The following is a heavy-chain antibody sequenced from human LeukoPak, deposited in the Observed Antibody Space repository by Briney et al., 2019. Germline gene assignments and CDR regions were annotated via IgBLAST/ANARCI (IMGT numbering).Heavy chain of an antibody. V-gene: IGHV1-69*06. CDR3: ATPVPHDTSGYYYRFDY. Sequence: EASVKVSCKASGGTFSSYAISWVRQAPGQGLEWMGGIIPIFGTANYAQKFQGRVTMTEDTSTDTVYMELNSLISDDTAVYYCATPVPHDTSGYYYRFDYWGQGTLVTVSS. CDR1: GGTFSSYA. D-gene: IGHD3-22*01. J-gene: IGHJ4*02. CDR2: IIPIFGTA.